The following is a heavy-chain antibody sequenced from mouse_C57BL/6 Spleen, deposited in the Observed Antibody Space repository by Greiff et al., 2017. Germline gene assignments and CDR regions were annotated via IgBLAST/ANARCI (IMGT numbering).Heavy chain of an antibody. V-gene: IGHV5-12*01. CDR3: ARHDYDYGGAMDY. Sequence: EVKVVESGGGLVQPGGSLKLSCAASGFTFSDYYMYWVRQTPEKRLEWVAYISNGGGSTYYPDTVKGRFTISRDNAKNTLYLQMSRLKSEDTAMYYCARHDYDYGGAMDYWGQGTSVTVSS. CDR1: GFTFSDYY. CDR2: ISNGGGST. D-gene: IGHD2-4*01. J-gene: IGHJ4*01.